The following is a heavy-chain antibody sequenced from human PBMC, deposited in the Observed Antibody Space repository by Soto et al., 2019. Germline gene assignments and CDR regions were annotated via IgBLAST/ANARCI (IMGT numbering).Heavy chain of an antibody. CDR2: ISYDGSNK. CDR1: GFTFSSYA. V-gene: IGHV3-30-3*01. J-gene: IGHJ5*02. D-gene: IGHD3-22*01. Sequence: GGSLRLSCAASGFTFSSYAMHWVRQAPGKGLEWVAVISYDGSNKYYADSVKGRFTTSRDNSKNTLYLQMNSLRAEDTAVYYCARDCMNYYDSSGYLGGFDPWGQGTLVTVSS. CDR3: ARDCMNYYDSSGYLGGFDP.